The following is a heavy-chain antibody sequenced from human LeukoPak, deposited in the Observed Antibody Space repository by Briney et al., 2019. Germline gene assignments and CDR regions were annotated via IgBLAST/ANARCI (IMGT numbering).Heavy chain of an antibody. CDR3: ARDNWFGELSIDY. D-gene: IGHD3-10*01. Sequence: ASVKVSCKASGYTFTGYYMHWVRQAPGRGLEWMGWINPNSGGTNYAQKFQGRVSMTRDTSISTAYMELSRLRSDDTAVYYCARDNWFGELSIDYWGQGTLVTVSS. V-gene: IGHV1-2*02. CDR1: GYTFTGYY. J-gene: IGHJ4*02. CDR2: INPNSGGT.